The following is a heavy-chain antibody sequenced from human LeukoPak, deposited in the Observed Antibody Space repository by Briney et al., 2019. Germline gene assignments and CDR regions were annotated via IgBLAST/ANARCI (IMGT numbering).Heavy chain of an antibody. CDR1: GFTFSNYA. V-gene: IGHV3-23*01. CDR2: MSGSGGST. CDR3: AKDVVYSGYSVHFDY. J-gene: IGHJ4*02. Sequence: HPGGSLRLSCAASGFTFSNYAMRWVRQAPGKGLEWVSAMSGSGGSTYYADSVKGRFTVSRDNSKNTLYLQMHSLRAEDTALYYCAKDVVYSGYSVHFDYWGQGTLVTVSS. D-gene: IGHD5-12*01.